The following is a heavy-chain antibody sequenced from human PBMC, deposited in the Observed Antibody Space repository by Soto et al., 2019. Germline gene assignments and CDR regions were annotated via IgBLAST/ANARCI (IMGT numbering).Heavy chain of an antibody. CDR2: ISYDGSNK. CDR3: AKVRIVTPVWDANDC. Sequence: QGQLVESGGGVVQPGRSLRLSCAASGFTFSSYGIHWVRQAPGKGLEWVAVISYDGSNKYYADSVKGRFTISRDNSKRTLYLQMNSLRAEDTAVYYCAKVRIVTPVWDANDCWGQGTLVTVSS. D-gene: IGHD4-17*01. V-gene: IGHV3-30*18. CDR1: GFTFSSYG. J-gene: IGHJ4*02.